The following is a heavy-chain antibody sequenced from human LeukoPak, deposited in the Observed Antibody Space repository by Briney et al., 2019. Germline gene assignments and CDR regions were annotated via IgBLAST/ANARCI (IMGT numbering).Heavy chain of an antibody. Sequence: PSETLSLTCTVSGGSISSYYWSWIRQPPGKGLEWIGYIYYSGSTNYNPSLKSRVTISVDTSKNQFSLKLSSVTAADTAVYYCASSSSGWYRPYYYYGMDVWGQGTTATVSS. CDR1: GGSISSYY. CDR3: ASSSSGWYRPYYYYGMDV. V-gene: IGHV4-59*08. D-gene: IGHD6-19*01. CDR2: IYYSGST. J-gene: IGHJ6*02.